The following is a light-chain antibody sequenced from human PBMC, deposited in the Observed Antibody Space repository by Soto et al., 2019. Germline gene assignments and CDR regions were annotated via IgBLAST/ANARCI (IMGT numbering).Light chain of an antibody. V-gene: IGKV2-28*01. CDR1: QSLLHSNGYNY. Sequence: DIVMTQSPLSLPVTPGEPASISCRSSQSLLHSNGYNYLDWYLQKPGQSPQLLIYLGTNRASGVPDRFSGSGSGKDFTLKISRVEAEDVGVYYCMQALQTPRTF. CDR3: MQALQTPRT. J-gene: IGKJ4*02. CDR2: LGT.